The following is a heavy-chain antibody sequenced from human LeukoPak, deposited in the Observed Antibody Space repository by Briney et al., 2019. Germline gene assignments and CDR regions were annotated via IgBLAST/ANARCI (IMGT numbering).Heavy chain of an antibody. CDR1: RYTFTSYG. V-gene: IGHV1-18*01. CDR3: ARAAAYCGGDCPGYYYYYMDV. CDR2: ISAYSGNT. J-gene: IGHJ6*03. D-gene: IGHD2-21*01. Sequence: ASVKVSCKASRYTFTSYGISWVRQAPGQGLEWLGWISAYSGNTNYAQRLQGRVTMTTDTSTSTAYMELRSLRSDDRAVYYCARAAAYCGGDCPGYYYYYMDVWGKGTTVTVSS.